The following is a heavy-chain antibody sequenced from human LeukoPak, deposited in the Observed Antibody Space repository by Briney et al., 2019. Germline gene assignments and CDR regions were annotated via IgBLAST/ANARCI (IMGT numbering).Heavy chain of an antibody. V-gene: IGHV3-23*01. CDR2: ISGSGGTT. CDR3: AKDRGY. J-gene: IGHJ4*02. CDR1: GFTFSTYG. Sequence: GGSLRLSCAASGFTFSTYGLTWVRQAPGKGLEWVSGISGSGGTTYYADSVKGRFIISRDNSKNTVYLQMNSLRAEDTAVYYCAKDRGYWGQGTLVTVSS.